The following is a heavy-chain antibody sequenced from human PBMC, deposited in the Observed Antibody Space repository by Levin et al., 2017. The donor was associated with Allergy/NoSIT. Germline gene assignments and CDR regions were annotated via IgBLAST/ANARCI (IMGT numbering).Heavy chain of an antibody. CDR2: MNPNSGNT. CDR3: ACSSQQLEYGMDV. CDR1: GYTFTSYD. J-gene: IGHJ6*02. D-gene: IGHD6-13*01. Sequence: GESLKISCKASGYTFTSYDINWVRQATGQGLEWMGWMNPNSGNTGYAQKFQGRVTMTRNTSISTAYMELSSLRSEDTAVYYCACSSQQLEYGMDVWGQGTTVTVSS. V-gene: IGHV1-8*01.